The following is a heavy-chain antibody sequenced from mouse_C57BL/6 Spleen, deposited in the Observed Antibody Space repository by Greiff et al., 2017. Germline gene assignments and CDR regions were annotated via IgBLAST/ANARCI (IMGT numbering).Heavy chain of an antibody. J-gene: IGHJ1*03. CDR2: IDPSDSYT. CDR1: GYTFTSYW. CDR3: ARGAPSWYFDV. Sequence: QVQLQQPGAELVMPGASVKLSCKASGYTFTSYWMHWVKQRPGQGLAWIGEIDPSDSYTNYNQKFKGKSTLTVDKSSSTAYMQLSSLTSEDSAVYYCARGAPSWYFDVWGTGTTVTVSS. V-gene: IGHV1-69*01.